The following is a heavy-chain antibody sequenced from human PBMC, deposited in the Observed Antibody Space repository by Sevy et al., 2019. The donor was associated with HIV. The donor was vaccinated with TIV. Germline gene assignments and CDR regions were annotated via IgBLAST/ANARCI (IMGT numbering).Heavy chain of an antibody. Sequence: GGSLRLSCAASGFTLSDYYMSWIRQAPGKGLEWVSYISGSEITKYYADSVKGRSTISRDNAKNSLYLQMNSLRAEDTAVYYCARDHVKDGDLGDYYYFAMDVWGQGTTVTVSS. CDR1: GFTLSDYY. CDR3: ARDHVKDGDLGDYYYFAMDV. CDR2: ISGSEITK. D-gene: IGHD4-17*01. V-gene: IGHV3-11*01. J-gene: IGHJ6*02.